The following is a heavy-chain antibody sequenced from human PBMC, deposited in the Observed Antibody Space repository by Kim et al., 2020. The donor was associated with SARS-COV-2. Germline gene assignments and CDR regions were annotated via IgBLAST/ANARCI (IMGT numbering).Heavy chain of an antibody. CDR3: ARAEMAKTEFDY. V-gene: IGHV3-11*01. Sequence: YSAATVKVRFTISRDKAKISLYLQMNSLRAEDTAVYYCARAEMAKTEFDYWGQGTLVTVSS. D-gene: IGHD5-12*01. J-gene: IGHJ4*02.